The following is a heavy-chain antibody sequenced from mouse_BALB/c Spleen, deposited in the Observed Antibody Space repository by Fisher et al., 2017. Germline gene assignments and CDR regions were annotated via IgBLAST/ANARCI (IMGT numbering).Heavy chain of an antibody. CDR3: ARARGVYYAMDY. J-gene: IGHJ4*01. V-gene: IGHV1-9*01. Sequence: KFKGKATFTADTSSNTAYMQLSSLTSEDSAVYYCARARGVYYAMDYWGQGTSVTVSS.